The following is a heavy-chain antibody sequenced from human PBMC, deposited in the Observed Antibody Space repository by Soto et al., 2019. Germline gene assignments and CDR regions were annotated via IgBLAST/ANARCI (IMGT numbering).Heavy chain of an antibody. CDR2: IRNKANNYAT. CDR1: GFTFSGSA. J-gene: IGHJ2*01. D-gene: IGHD6-19*01. CDR3: ASSAVAVADYYLDL. V-gene: IGHV3-73*01. Sequence: GGSLRLSCAASGFTFSGSAMHWVRQASGKGLEWVGRIRNKANNYATAYAASVKGRFTISRDDSKNAAYLQMNSLKTEDTAVYYCASSAVAVADYYLDLWCRGTLVTVSS.